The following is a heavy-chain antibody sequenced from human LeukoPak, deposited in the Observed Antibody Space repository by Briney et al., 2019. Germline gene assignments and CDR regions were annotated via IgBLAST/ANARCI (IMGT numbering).Heavy chain of an antibody. CDR1: GYTFTSYG. CDR3: ARATVTTRGEDYFDY. CDR2: ISAYNGNT. V-gene: IGHV1-18*01. Sequence: ASVKVSCKASGYTFTSYGISWVRQAPGQGLEWMGWISAYNGNTNYAQKLQGRVTMTTDTSTSTAYMELRSLRSDDTAVYYCARATVTTRGEDYFDYWGQGTLVTVSS. D-gene: IGHD4-11*01. J-gene: IGHJ4*02.